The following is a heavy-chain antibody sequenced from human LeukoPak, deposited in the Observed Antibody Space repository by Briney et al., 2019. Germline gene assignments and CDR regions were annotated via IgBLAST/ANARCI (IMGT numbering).Heavy chain of an antibody. V-gene: IGHV4-59*01. Sequence: PSETLSLTCAVYGGSFSGYYWSWIRQPPGKGLEWIGYIYYSGSTNYNPSLKSRVTISVDTSKNQFSLKLTSVTAADTAVYYCARATAFFDIWGQGTMVTVPS. CDR2: IYYSGST. CDR3: ARATAFFDI. CDR1: GGSFSGYY. J-gene: IGHJ3*02.